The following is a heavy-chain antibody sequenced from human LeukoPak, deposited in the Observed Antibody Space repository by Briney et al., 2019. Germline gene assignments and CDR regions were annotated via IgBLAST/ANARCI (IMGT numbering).Heavy chain of an antibody. D-gene: IGHD3-10*01. CDR1: GGSISSSSYY. J-gene: IGHJ5*02. V-gene: IGHV4-39*01. Sequence: PSETLSLTCTVSGGSISSSSYYWGWIRQPPGKGLEWIGSIYYSGSTYYNPSLKSRVTISVDTSKNQFSLKLSSVTAADTAVYYCARREVRGVRGVDPWGQGTLVTVSS. CDR3: ARREVRGVRGVDP. CDR2: IYYSGST.